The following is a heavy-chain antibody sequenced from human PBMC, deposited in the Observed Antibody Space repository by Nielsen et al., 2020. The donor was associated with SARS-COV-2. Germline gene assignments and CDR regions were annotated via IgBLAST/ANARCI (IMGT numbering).Heavy chain of an antibody. CDR3: ATLYDNGDFGDGFDF. J-gene: IGHJ3*01. V-gene: IGHV4-39*07. CDR1: GGSISSNNHY. D-gene: IGHD4-17*01. Sequence: SETLSLTCTVSGGSISSNNHYWGWIRQPPGKGLEWIGEIYYSGTANYNPSLKSRVTMAVDKSKNQFSLSVTSVTAADTAVYFCATLYDNGDFGDGFDFWGRGKMVTVSS. CDR2: IYYSGTA.